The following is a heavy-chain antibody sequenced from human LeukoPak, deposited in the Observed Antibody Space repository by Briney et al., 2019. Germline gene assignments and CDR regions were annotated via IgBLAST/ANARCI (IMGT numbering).Heavy chain of an antibody. CDR1: GDSVSSNNAA. Sequence: PSQTLSLTCAISGDSVSSNNAAWNWISQSPSRGLEWLGRTYYRSHWVYDYAGSVKGRITVNPDTSKNQFSLQLKSVIPEDTAVYYCARESVAERLDCWSQGSLVTVSS. J-gene: IGHJ4*02. CDR3: ARESVAERLDC. V-gene: IGHV6-1*01. CDR2: TYYRSHWVY. D-gene: IGHD3-16*01.